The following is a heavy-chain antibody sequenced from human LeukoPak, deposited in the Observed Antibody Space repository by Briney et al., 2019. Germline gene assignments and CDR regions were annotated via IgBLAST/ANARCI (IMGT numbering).Heavy chain of an antibody. D-gene: IGHD3-22*01. CDR3: ARATAWLTDAFDI. V-gene: IGHV4-38-2*02. CDR2: IYHSGST. Sequence: SETLSLTCTVSGYSISSGYYWGWIRQPPGKGLEWIGSIYHSGSTNYNPSLKSRVTISVDTSKNQFSLKLSSVTAADTAVYYCARATAWLTDAFDIWGQGTMVTVSS. CDR1: GYSISSGYY. J-gene: IGHJ3*02.